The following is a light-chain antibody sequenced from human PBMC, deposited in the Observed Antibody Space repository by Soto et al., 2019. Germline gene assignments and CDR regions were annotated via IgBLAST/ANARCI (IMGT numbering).Light chain of an antibody. CDR1: QRISSN. Sequence: EIVMTQSPDTLSVSPGERATLSCRASQRISSNLAWYQQKPGQAPRLLIYGASTRAAGIPDRFSGSGSGTDFTLTITRLEPEDSAVYFCQQYTGPPTTFGQGTRLEIK. J-gene: IGKJ5*01. CDR2: GAS. CDR3: QQYTGPPTT. V-gene: IGKV3-20*01.